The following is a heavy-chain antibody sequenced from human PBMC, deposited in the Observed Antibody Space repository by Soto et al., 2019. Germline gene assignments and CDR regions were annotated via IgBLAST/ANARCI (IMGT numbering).Heavy chain of an antibody. V-gene: IGHV3-48*02. D-gene: IGHD6-13*01. CDR2: ISSSSSTI. Sequence: EVQLVESGGGLVQPGGSLRLSCAASGFTFSSYSMNWVRQAPGKGLEWVSYISSSSSTIYYAGSVKGRFTISRDNAKNSLYRQMNSLRDEDTAVYYCARDRGYSSSWGFDYWGQGTLVTVSS. CDR1: GFTFSSYS. J-gene: IGHJ4*02. CDR3: ARDRGYSSSWGFDY.